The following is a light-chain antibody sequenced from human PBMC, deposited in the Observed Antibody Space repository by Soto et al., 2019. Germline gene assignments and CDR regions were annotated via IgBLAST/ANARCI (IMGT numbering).Light chain of an antibody. CDR1: QGISNY. Sequence: DIQMTQSPSSLSASAGDRVTITCRASQGISNYLAWYQQKPGKVPKLLIYAASTLKSGVPSRFSGSGSGTDFTLTISSLQPEDVATYYCQKYNSAPRTFGQGTKVEIK. V-gene: IGKV1-27*01. J-gene: IGKJ1*01. CDR3: QKYNSAPRT. CDR2: AAS.